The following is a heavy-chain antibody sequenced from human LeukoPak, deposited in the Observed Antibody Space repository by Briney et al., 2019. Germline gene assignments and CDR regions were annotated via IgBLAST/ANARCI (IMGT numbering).Heavy chain of an antibody. CDR3: AREYDYSNPYYYYGMDV. CDR1: GFTFSDYY. V-gene: IGHV3-11*01. D-gene: IGHD4-11*01. Sequence: GGSLRLSCAASGFTFSDYYMSWIRQAPGKGLEWVSYISSSGSTIYYADSVKGRFTISRDNAKNSLYLQMNSLRAEDTAVYYYAREYDYSNPYYYYGMDVWGQGTTVTVSS. CDR2: ISSSGSTI. J-gene: IGHJ6*02.